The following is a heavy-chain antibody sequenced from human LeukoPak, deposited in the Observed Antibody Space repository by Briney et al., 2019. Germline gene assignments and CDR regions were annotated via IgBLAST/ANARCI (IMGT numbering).Heavy chain of an antibody. V-gene: IGHV3-23*01. Sequence: GGSLRLSCAASGFTFSSYAMSWVRQAPGKGLEWVSAISGSGGSTYYADSVKGRFTISRDNSKTTLYLQMNSLRAEDTAVYYCAKDGDTAMAPYYFDYWGQGTLVTVSS. CDR1: GFTFSSYA. CDR2: ISGSGGST. CDR3: AKDGDTAMAPYYFDY. J-gene: IGHJ4*02. D-gene: IGHD5-18*01.